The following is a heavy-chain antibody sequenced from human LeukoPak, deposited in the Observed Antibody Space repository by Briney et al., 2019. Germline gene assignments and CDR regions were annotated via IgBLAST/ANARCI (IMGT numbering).Heavy chain of an antibody. D-gene: IGHD3-9*01. Sequence: SGTLSLTCAVSGGSISSSNWWSWVRQSPGKGLEWIGEIYQSGRTNYKPSLKSRVTISVDKSKNQLSLKLISVTAADTAVYNCARGDATGYPDYWGQGTLVTVSS. J-gene: IGHJ4*02. CDR1: GGSISSSNW. CDR3: ARGDATGYPDY. V-gene: IGHV4-4*02. CDR2: IYQSGRT.